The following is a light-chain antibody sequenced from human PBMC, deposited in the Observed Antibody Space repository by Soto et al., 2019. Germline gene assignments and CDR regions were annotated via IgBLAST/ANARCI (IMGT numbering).Light chain of an antibody. J-gene: IGLJ2*01. Sequence: QSVLTQPPSASGTPGQRVTISCSGSSSNIGSNTVNWYQQLPGTAPKLLIYSNNQRPSGVTARFSGSKSGTSASLAISGLQSEDEADYYCAAWDDSLNGVVFGGGTKVTVL. CDR2: SNN. CDR1: SSNIGSNT. CDR3: AAWDDSLNGVV. V-gene: IGLV1-44*01.